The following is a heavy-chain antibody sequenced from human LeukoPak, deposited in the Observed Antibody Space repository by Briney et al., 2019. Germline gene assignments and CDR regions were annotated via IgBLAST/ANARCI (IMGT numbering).Heavy chain of an antibody. J-gene: IGHJ3*02. CDR1: GYTFTGYY. CDR2: INPNSGGT. V-gene: IGHV1-2*02. CDR3: ARLMKSGGLTGDDAFDI. D-gene: IGHD3-9*01. Sequence: GASVKVSCKASGYTFTGYYMHWVRQAPGQGLEWMGWINPNSGGTNYIQKFQGRVTMTRDTSISSAYMELSRLRSDDTAVYYCARLMKSGGLTGDDAFDIWGQGTMVTVSS.